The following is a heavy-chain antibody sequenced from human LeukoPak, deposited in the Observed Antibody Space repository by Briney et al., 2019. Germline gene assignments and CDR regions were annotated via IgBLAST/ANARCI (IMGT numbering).Heavy chain of an antibody. CDR1: GFTFSSHW. D-gene: IGHD6-19*01. V-gene: IGHV3-7*01. CDR2: IKQDGSEK. Sequence: GGSLRLSCVASGFTFSSHWMSWLRQAPGKGLEWVANIKQDGSEKYYVDSVKGRSTISRENAKNSLYLQMNNLRVDDTAVYFCASGSGWVFENWGQGTLVTVSA. J-gene: IGHJ4*02. CDR3: ASGSGWVFEN.